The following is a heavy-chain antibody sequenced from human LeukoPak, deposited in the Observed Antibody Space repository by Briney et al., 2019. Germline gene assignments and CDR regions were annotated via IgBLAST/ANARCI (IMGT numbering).Heavy chain of an antibody. CDR3: ARVFSGKIGYSYGTPLFDY. Sequence: GGSLRLSCAASGFTFSSYAMSWVRQAPGRGLEWVSAISGSGGSTYYADSVKGRFTISRDNAKNSLYLQMNSLRAEDTAVYYCARVFSGKIGYSYGTPLFDYWGQGTLVTVSS. CDR1: GFTFSSYA. CDR2: ISGSGGST. V-gene: IGHV3-23*01. J-gene: IGHJ4*02. D-gene: IGHD5-18*01.